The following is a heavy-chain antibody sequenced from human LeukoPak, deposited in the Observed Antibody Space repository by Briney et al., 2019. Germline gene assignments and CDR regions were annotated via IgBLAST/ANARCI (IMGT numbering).Heavy chain of an antibody. CDR3: ARRGCIGGSCYGY. J-gene: IGHJ4*02. V-gene: IGHV5-51*01. CDR1: GCSFSNDW. CDR2: IYPADSDT. Sequence: GESLKISCKGSGCSFSNDWVGWVRQMPGKGLEWMGIIYPADSDTKYSPSFQGQVTISADKSISIAYLQWNSLGASDTAMYYCARRGCIGGSCYGYWGQGTLVTVSS. D-gene: IGHD2-15*01.